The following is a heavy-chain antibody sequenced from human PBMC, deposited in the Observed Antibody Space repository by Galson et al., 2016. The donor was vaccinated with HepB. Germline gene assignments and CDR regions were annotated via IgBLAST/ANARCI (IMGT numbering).Heavy chain of an antibody. V-gene: IGHV3-23*01. J-gene: IGHJ4*02. CDR3: AKRMGTVAGRGGFDY. D-gene: IGHD6-19*01. CDR1: GFTFSSYA. Sequence: SLRLSCAASGFTFSSYAMSWVRQAPGKGLEWVSAISGSGGSTHYADSVKGRFTISRDNSKNTLYLQLNSLRAEDTAIYYCAKRMGTVAGRGGFDYWGQGTLVTVSS. CDR2: ISGSGGST.